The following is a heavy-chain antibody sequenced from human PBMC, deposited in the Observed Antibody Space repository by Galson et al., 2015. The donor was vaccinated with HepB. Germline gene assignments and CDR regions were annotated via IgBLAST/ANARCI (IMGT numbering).Heavy chain of an antibody. J-gene: IGHJ5*02. CDR2: INPNSGGT. Sequence: QPGAEVKKPGESLKISCKASGYTFTGYYMHWVRQAPGQGLEWMGWINPNSGGTNYAQKFQGRVTMTRDTSISTAYMELSRLRSDDTAVYYCARVRHGVWVRWFDPWGQGTLVTVSS. D-gene: IGHD2-8*01. V-gene: IGHV1-2*02. CDR3: ARVRHGVWVRWFDP. CDR1: GYTFTGYY.